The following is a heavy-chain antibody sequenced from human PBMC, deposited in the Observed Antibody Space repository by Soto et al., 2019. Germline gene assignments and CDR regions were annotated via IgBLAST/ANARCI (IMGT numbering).Heavy chain of an antibody. CDR3: ARALYYYGMDV. J-gene: IGHJ6*02. CDR1: GGSISSGDYY. CDR2: IYHSESA. Sequence: QVQLQESGPGLVKPSQTLSLTCTVSGGSISSGDYYWSWIRQPPGKGLEWIGYIYHSESAFYNPSLKSRITMSIDTATNRVSLRLASVSGADTAVYFCARALYYYGMDVWGPGTTVTVSS. V-gene: IGHV4-30-4*01.